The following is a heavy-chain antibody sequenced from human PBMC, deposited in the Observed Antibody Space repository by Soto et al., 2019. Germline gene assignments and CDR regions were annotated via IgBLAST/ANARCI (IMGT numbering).Heavy chain of an antibody. Sequence: EVQLLESGGGLVQPGGSLRLSCAASGFAFSNYGMNWVRQAPGKGLEWVSSISGSGGSTYYADSVKDRFTISRDNSKNTVSLQMNNLGAEDTAVYYCTKDRRIVVGSCLGSSGQGALVTVSS. CDR2: ISGSGGST. J-gene: IGHJ5*02. D-gene: IGHD2-15*01. V-gene: IGHV3-23*01. CDR3: TKDRRIVVGSCLGS. CDR1: GFAFSNYG.